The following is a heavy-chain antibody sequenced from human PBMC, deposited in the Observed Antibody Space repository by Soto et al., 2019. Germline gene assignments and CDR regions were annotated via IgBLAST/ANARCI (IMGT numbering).Heavy chain of an antibody. CDR2: IYYSGST. D-gene: IGHD6-13*01. V-gene: IGHV4-59*01. CDR1: GGSISSYY. Sequence: QVQLQESGPGLVKPSETLSLTCTVSGGSISSYYWSWIRQPPGKGLEWIGYIYYSGSTNYNPSLKSRVTISVDTSKNQFSLKLSSVTAADTAVYYCARALQEYSSSWYWYYFDYWGQGTLVTVSS. CDR3: ARALQEYSSSWYWYYFDY. J-gene: IGHJ4*02.